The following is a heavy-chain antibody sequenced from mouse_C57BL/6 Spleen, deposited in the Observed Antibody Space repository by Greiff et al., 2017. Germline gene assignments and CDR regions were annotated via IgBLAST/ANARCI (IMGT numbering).Heavy chain of an antibody. V-gene: IGHV5-17*01. Sequence: EVNVVESGGGLVKPGGSLKLSCAASGFTFSDYGMHRVRQAPEKGLEWVVYISSGSSTIYYADTVKGRFTISRDNAKNTLFLQMTSLRSEDTAMYYCALYDGYSFAYWGQGTLVTVSA. D-gene: IGHD2-3*01. J-gene: IGHJ3*01. CDR2: ISSGSSTI. CDR1: GFTFSDYG. CDR3: ALYDGYSFAY.